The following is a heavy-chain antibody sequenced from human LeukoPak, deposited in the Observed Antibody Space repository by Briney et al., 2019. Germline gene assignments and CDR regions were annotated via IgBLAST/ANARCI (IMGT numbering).Heavy chain of an antibody. CDR1: GFTFSSYA. CDR2: ISGSGGST. V-gene: IGHV3-23*01. J-gene: IGHJ4*02. CDR3: VKRLEYYSYFDY. D-gene: IGHD3-10*01. Sequence: GGSLRLSCAASGFTFSSYAMSWVRQAPGKGLEWVSAISGSGGSTYYADSVKGRFTISRDNSKNTLYLQMNSLRAEDTAVYYCVKRLEYYSYFDYWGQGTLVTVSS.